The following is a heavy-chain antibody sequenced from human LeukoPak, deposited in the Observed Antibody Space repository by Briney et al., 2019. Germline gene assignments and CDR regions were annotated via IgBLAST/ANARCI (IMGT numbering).Heavy chain of an antibody. CDR3: AKDAYCDYGVYYYYGMDV. D-gene: IGHD4-17*01. CDR1: GFTFSSYA. V-gene: IGHV3-23*01. CDR2: ISGSGGST. J-gene: IGHJ6*04. Sequence: GGSLRLSCAASGFTFSSYAMSWVRQAPGKGLEWVSAISGSGGSTYYADSVKGRFTISRDNSKNTLYLQMNSLRAEDTAVYYCAKDAYCDYGVYYYYGMDVWGKGTTVTVSS.